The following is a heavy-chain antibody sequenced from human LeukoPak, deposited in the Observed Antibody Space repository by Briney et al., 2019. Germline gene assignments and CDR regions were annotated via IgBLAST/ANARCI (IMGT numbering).Heavy chain of an antibody. CDR1: GFTFDDYG. CDR2: INWNGGST. D-gene: IGHD2-2*01. J-gene: IGHJ6*03. V-gene: IGHV3-20*04. Sequence: LSGGSLRLSCAASGFTFDDYGMSWVRQAPGKGLEWVSGINWNGGSTGYADSVKGRFTISRDNAKNSLYLQMNSLRAEDTALYYCARHREGSTSHMDVWGKGTTVTISS. CDR3: ARHREGSTSHMDV.